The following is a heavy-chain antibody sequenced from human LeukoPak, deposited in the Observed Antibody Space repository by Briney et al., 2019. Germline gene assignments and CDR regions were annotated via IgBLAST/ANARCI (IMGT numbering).Heavy chain of an antibody. CDR1: GGSISPYY. J-gene: IGHJ4*02. V-gene: IGHV4-4*07. CDR3: ARVYCSGGSCSHFDF. Sequence: SETLSLTCTVTGGSISPYYWNWVRLPAGKGLEWIGRIYTSGTTDYNPSLMSRVTISLDKSKNKFSLKMSSVTAADTAVYYCARVYCSGGSCSHFDFWGQGTLVTVSS. CDR2: IYTSGTT. D-gene: IGHD2-15*01.